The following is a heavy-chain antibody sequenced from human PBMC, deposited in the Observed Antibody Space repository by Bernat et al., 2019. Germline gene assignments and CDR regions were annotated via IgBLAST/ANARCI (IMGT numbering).Heavy chain of an antibody. V-gene: IGHV3-7*03. CDR1: EFTFSGFW. J-gene: IGHJ4*02. D-gene: IGHD1-26*01. CDR3: AGGAYSWTYYGGGRYFDY. Sequence: EVQLVESGGGLVQPGGSLRLSCAVSEFTFSGFWMSWVRQAPGKGLEWVANIKPDGSEEYYVDSVKGRFTISRDNAKNSLYLQMNSLRAEDTAVYYCAGGAYSWTYYGGGRYFDYWGQGTLVTVSS. CDR2: IKPDGSEE.